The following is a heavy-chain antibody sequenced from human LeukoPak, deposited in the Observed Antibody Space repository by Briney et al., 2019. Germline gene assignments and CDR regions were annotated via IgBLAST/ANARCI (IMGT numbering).Heavy chain of an antibody. D-gene: IGHD3-10*01. V-gene: IGHV1-18*01. CDR1: GYTFTSYG. Sequence: ASVKVSCKASGYTFTSYGISWVRQAPGQGLEWMGWISAYNGNTNYAQKLQGRVTMTTDTSTSTAYMELRSLRSDDTAVYYCASHELTQYYFDYWGQGTLVTVSS. CDR2: ISAYNGNT. CDR3: ASHELTQYYFDY. J-gene: IGHJ4*02.